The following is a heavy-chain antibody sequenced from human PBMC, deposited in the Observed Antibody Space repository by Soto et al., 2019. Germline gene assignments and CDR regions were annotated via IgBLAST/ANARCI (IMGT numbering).Heavy chain of an antibody. CDR3: AKGVNYYDSSGYYSYYYNGMDV. J-gene: IGHJ6*02. Sequence: EVQLLESGGNLVQPGGSLRLSCAASGFTFNTYAMTWVRQAPGKGLEWVSAISGSGGSTYYADSVKGRFTISRDNSKNTVYLQMNSLRAEDTAVYYCAKGVNYYDSSGYYSYYYNGMDVWGQGTTVTVSS. V-gene: IGHV3-23*01. CDR2: ISGSGGST. CDR1: GFTFNTYA. D-gene: IGHD3-22*01.